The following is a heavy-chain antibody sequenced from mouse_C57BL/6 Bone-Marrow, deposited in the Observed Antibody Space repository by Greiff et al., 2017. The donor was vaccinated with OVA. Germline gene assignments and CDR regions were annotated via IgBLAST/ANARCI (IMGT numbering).Heavy chain of an antibody. CDR1: GYTFTSYW. CDR3: TRHGIFITTVVADY. CDR2: IYPGNSDT. Sequence: DVQLQESGTVLARPGASVKMSCKTSGYTFTSYWMHWVKQRPGQGLEWIGAIYPGNSDTSYNQKFKGKAKLTAVPSASTAYMELSSLPNEDSAVYYCTRHGIFITTVVADYWGQGTTLTVSS. V-gene: IGHV1-5*01. J-gene: IGHJ2*01. D-gene: IGHD1-1*01.